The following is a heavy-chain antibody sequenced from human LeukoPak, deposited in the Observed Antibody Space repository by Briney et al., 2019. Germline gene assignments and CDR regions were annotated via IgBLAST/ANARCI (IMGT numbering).Heavy chain of an antibody. D-gene: IGHD3-10*01. CDR3: ARDLYGSGSLDY. CDR2: INPNSGGT. CDR1: GYTFTGYY. J-gene: IGHJ4*02. V-gene: IGHV1-2*02. Sequence: ASVKVSCKASGYTFTGYYMHWVRQAPGQGLEWMGWINPNSGGTNYAQKFQGRVTMTRDTSISTAYMELSRLRSDDTAVYYCARDLYGSGSLDYWGQGTLDTVSS.